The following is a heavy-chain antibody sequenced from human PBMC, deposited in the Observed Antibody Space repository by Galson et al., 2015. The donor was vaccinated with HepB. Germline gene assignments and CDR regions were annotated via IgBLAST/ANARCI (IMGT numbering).Heavy chain of an antibody. V-gene: IGHV3-73*01. CDR2: IRSKANSYAT. CDR1: GFTFSGSA. J-gene: IGHJ6*02. D-gene: IGHD2-2*01. CDR3: TSQLHCSSTSCYYYYGMDV. Sequence: SLRLSCAASGFTFSGSAMHWVRQASGKGLEWVGRIRSKANSYATAYAASVKGRFTISRDDSKNTAYLQMNSLKTEDTAVYYCTSQLHCSSTSCYYYYGMDVWGQGTTVTVSS.